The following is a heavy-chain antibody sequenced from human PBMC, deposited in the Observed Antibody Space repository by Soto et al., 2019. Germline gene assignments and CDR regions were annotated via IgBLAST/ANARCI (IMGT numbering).Heavy chain of an antibody. CDR2: IHYSGST. Sequence: SETLSLTCTVSGGSISGYYWSWIRQPPGKGLEWIGYIHYSGSTNSNPSLKSRVTISVDTSKNQFSLKLSSVTAADTAVYYCASEHFAAGVTFDYWGQGTLVTVSS. V-gene: IGHV4-59*12. CDR1: GGSISGYY. CDR3: ASEHFAAGVTFDY. J-gene: IGHJ4*02. D-gene: IGHD2-15*01.